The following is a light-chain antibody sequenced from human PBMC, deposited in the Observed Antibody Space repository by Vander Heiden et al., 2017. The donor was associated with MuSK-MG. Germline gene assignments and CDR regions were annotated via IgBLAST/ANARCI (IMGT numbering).Light chain of an antibody. J-gene: IGKJ3*01. CDR3: QQRSNWPLGGFT. CDR2: DAS. V-gene: IGKV3-11*01. Sequence: EIVLTQSPATLSLSPGERAKLSCRASQSVSSYLAWYQQKPGQAPRLLIYDASNRATGIPARFSGSGSGTDFTLTISSLKPEDFAVYYCQQRSNWPLGGFTFGPGTKVDIK. CDR1: QSVSSY.